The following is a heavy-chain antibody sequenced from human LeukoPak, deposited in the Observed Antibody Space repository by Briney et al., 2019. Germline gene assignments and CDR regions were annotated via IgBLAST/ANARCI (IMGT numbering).Heavy chain of an antibody. Sequence: GASVKVSCKASGYTFTGYYMHWVRQAPGQGLEWMGWINPNSGGTNYAQKFQGRVTMTRDTSISTAYMELSRLGSDDTAVYYCARDGSGSTGYNWFDPWGQGTLVTVSS. CDR1: GYTFTGYY. J-gene: IGHJ5*02. CDR3: ARDGSGSTGYNWFDP. CDR2: INPNSGGT. V-gene: IGHV1-2*02. D-gene: IGHD3-10*01.